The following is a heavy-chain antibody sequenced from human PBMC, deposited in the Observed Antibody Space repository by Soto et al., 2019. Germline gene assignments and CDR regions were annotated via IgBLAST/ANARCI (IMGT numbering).Heavy chain of an antibody. CDR2: IYYSGST. CDR3: ARTPGYSSSWYWGGAWFDP. CDR1: GGSISSCGYY. J-gene: IGHJ5*02. Sequence: SETLSLTCTVSGGSISSCGYYWSWIRQHPGKGLEWIGYIYYSGSTYYNPSLKSRVTISVDTSKNQFSLKLSSVTAADTAVYYCARTPGYSSSWYWGGAWFDPWGQGTLVTVSS. V-gene: IGHV4-31*03. D-gene: IGHD6-13*01.